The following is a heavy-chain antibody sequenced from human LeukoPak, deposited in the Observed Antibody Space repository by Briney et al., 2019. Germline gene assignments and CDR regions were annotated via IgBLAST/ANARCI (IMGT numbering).Heavy chain of an antibody. CDR2: FDPEDGET. D-gene: IGHD2-2*01. Sequence: ASVKVSCKVSGYTLTELSMHWVRQAPGKGLEWMGGFDPEDGETIYAQKFQGRVTMTEDTSTDTAYMELSSLRSEDTAVYYCATRIVVVPAAKFDAFDIWGQGTMVTVSS. J-gene: IGHJ3*02. CDR1: GYTLTELS. CDR3: ATRIVVVPAAKFDAFDI. V-gene: IGHV1-24*01.